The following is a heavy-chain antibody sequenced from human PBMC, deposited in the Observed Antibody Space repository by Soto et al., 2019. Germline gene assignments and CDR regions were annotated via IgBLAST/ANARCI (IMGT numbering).Heavy chain of an antibody. D-gene: IGHD4-17*01. CDR2: ISSNSNYI. CDR3: ARHWGDYLRFDAFDF. CDR1: GFTFSSYS. Sequence: EVQLVESGGGLVKPGGSLRLSCAGSGFTFSSYSMNWVRQAPGKGLEWVSSISSNSNYIYNADSVKGRFTISRDNARNSLFLQMHSLRAEDTAVYYCARHWGDYLRFDAFDFWGQGTMVTVSS. J-gene: IGHJ3*01. V-gene: IGHV3-21*01.